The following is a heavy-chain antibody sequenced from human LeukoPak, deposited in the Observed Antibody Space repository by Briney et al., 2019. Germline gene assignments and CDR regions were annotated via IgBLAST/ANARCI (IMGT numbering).Heavy chain of an antibody. D-gene: IGHD2-21*01. J-gene: IGHJ4*02. CDR3: ARDLNGGEGAGY. CDR2: IYHSGST. CDR1: GYSINSGYY. V-gene: IGHV4-38-2*02. Sequence: SETLSLTCAVSGYSINSGYYWGWIRQPPGKGLEWIGSIYHSGSTYYNPSLKSRVTISVDTSKNQFSLKLSSVTAADTAVYYCARDLNGGEGAGYWGKGTLVTVSS.